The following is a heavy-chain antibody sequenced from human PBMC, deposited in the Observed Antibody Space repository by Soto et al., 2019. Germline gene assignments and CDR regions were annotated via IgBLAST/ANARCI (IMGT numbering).Heavy chain of an antibody. D-gene: IGHD3-9*01. CDR3: ATGRPDWLLFDHYYYGMDV. CDR1: GYTLTELS. Sequence: ASVKVSCKVSGYTLTELSMHWVRQAPGKGLEWIGGFDPEDGETIYAQKFQGRVTMTEDTSTDTAYMELSSLRSEDTAVYYCATGRPDWLLFDHYYYGMDVWGQGTTVTVSS. CDR2: FDPEDGET. V-gene: IGHV1-24*01. J-gene: IGHJ6*02.